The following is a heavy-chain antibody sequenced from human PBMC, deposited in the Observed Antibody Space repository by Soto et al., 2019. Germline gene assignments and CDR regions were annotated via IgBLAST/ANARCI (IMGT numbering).Heavy chain of an antibody. V-gene: IGHV1-24*01. D-gene: IGHD3-22*01. CDR3: ATSSFDSSVPESHDAFDI. CDR1: GYTLSELS. CDR2: FDPEDGET. J-gene: IGHJ3*02. Sequence: GSSLKVSCKVSGYTLSELSMHWVRQAPGKGLEWMGGFDPEDGETIYAQKFQGRVTMTEDTSTDTAYMELSSLRSEDTAVYYCATSSFDSSVPESHDAFDIWGQGTMVTVSS.